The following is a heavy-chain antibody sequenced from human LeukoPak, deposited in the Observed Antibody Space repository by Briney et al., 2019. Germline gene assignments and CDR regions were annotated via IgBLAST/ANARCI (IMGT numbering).Heavy chain of an antibody. J-gene: IGHJ4*02. Sequence: SETLSLTCTVSGGSISSGDYYWSWIRQPPGKGLEWIGYIYYSGSTYYNPSLKSRVTISVDTSKNQFSLKLSSVTAADTAVYYCARVRRQSHYGDYEGDFDYWGQGTLVTVSS. CDR2: IYYSGST. CDR3: ARVRRQSHYGDYEGDFDY. D-gene: IGHD4-17*01. CDR1: GGSISSGDYY. V-gene: IGHV4-30-4*01.